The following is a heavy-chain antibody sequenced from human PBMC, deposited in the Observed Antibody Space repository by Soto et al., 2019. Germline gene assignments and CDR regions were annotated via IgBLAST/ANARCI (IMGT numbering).Heavy chain of an antibody. V-gene: IGHV3-23*01. CDR3: AKGRNYDFYFDY. CDR1: GFTFSSYA. Sequence: GGSLRLSCAASGFTFSSYAMTWVRQAPGKGLEWVSSITGSGGTTYYADSVKGRFTISRDNSKNTLYLQMNSLRAEDTAVYYCAKGRNYDFYFDYWGQGPLVTVSS. J-gene: IGHJ4*02. CDR2: ITGSGGTT. D-gene: IGHD3-3*01.